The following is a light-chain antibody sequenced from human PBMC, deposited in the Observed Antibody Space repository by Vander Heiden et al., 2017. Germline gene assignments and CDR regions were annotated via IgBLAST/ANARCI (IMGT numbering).Light chain of an antibody. Sequence: YELPQPPSVSVPPGQTARITCSGDKAGDKYATWYQQKPAPYPVLDIYQDRTRPAGNPVRFSGSSTSNTAALTVRETQAMDEDDYYCQAWDSSAVVFGGGTKLTVL. V-gene: IGLV3-1*01. CDR3: QAWDSSAVV. CDR2: QDR. J-gene: IGLJ3*02. CDR1: KAGDKY.